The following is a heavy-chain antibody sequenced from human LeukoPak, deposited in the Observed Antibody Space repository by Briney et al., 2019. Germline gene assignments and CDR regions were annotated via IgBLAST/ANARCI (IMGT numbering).Heavy chain of an antibody. Sequence: QSGGSLRLSCAASGFTFSSYGMHWVRQAPGKGLEWVAFIRYGGSNKYYADSVKGRFTISRDNSKNTLYLQMNSLRAEDTAVYYCAKDRGHIVVVTAILDYWGQGTLVTVSS. CDR3: AKDRGHIVVVTAILDY. D-gene: IGHD2-21*02. CDR2: IRYGGSNK. J-gene: IGHJ4*02. V-gene: IGHV3-30*02. CDR1: GFTFSSYG.